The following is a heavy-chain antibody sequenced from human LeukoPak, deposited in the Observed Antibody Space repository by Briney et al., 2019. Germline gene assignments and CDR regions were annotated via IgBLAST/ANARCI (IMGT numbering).Heavy chain of an antibody. CDR2: ISSSSSYI. V-gene: IGHV3-21*01. CDR1: GFTFSTYN. D-gene: IGHD1-26*01. Sequence: GGSLRLSCAASGFTFSTYNMNWVRQAPGKGLEWVSSISSSSSYIYYADSVKGRFTISRDNAKNSLYLQMNSLRAEDTDVYYCTRDVGASAPDAFDIWGQGTTVTVSS. J-gene: IGHJ3*02. CDR3: TRDVGASAPDAFDI.